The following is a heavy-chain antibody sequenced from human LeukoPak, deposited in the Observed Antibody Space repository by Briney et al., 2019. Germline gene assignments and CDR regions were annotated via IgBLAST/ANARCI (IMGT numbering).Heavy chain of an antibody. CDR1: GGSISSYY. V-gene: IGHV4-59*12. CDR2: IYHSGST. CDR3: ARDSPYSSSHFDY. Sequence: SETLSLTCTVSGGSISSYYWSWIRQPPGKGLEWIGSIYHSGSTYYNPSLKSRVTISVDTSKNQFSLKLRSVTAADTAVYYCARDSPYSSSHFDYWGQGTLVTVSS. D-gene: IGHD6-13*01. J-gene: IGHJ4*02.